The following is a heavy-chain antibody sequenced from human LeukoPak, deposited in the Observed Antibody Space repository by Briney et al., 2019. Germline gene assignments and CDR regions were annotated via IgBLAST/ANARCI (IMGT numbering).Heavy chain of an antibody. J-gene: IGHJ4*02. D-gene: IGHD2-2*02. V-gene: IGHV4-4*07. Sequence: SETLPLTCTVSGGSINNYYWSWIRQPAGKGLEWIGRIYTSGNTNYNPSLKSRVTMSVDTSKNQFSLKLSSVTAADTAVYYCARVGSPYHFDYWGQGTLVTVSS. CDR2: IYTSGNT. CDR3: ARVGSPYHFDY. CDR1: GGSINNYY.